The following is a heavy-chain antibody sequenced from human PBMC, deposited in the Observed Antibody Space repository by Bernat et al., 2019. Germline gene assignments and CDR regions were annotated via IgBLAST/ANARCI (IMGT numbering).Heavy chain of an antibody. V-gene: IGHV3-23*01. CDR3: AKDRATGTTSVFYFQH. CDR2: ISGSGGST. CDR1: GFTFSSYA. Sequence: EVQLLESGGGLVQPGGSLRLSCAASGFTFSSYAMSWVRQAPGKGLEWVSAISGSGGSTYYADSVKGRFTISRDNSKNTLYLQINSLRAEDTAVYYCAKDRATGTTSVFYFQHWGQGTLVTVSS. J-gene: IGHJ1*01. D-gene: IGHD1-7*01.